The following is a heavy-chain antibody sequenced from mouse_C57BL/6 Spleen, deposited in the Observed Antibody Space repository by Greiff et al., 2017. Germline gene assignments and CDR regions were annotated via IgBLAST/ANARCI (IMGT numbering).Heavy chain of an antibody. D-gene: IGHD1-1*02. CDR1: GYAFSSSW. J-gene: IGHJ4*01. Sequence: QVQLKESGPELVKPGASVKISCKASGYAFSSSWMNWVKQRPGKGLEWIGRISAGDGDTNYNGKFKGKATLTADKSSSTAYMQLSSLTSADSAVYFCARGGGPPMDYWGQGTSVTVSS. V-gene: IGHV1-82*01. CDR3: ARGGGPPMDY. CDR2: ISAGDGDT.